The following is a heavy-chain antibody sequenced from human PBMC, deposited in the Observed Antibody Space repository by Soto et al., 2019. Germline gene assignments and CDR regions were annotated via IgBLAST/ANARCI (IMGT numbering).Heavy chain of an antibody. CDR1: GFTFSNYD. CDR2: IGSSGSPI. CDR3: ARDPDSSAWRDLFDN. D-gene: IGHD3-22*01. J-gene: IGHJ4*02. Sequence: GGSLRLSCAASGFTFSNYDMIWVRQAPGKGLEWVSHIGSSGSPIYYADSVKGRFTISRDNAKNSLYLQMNSLSVEDTAVYYCARDPDSSAWRDLFDNWGQGTLVTVSS. V-gene: IGHV3-48*01.